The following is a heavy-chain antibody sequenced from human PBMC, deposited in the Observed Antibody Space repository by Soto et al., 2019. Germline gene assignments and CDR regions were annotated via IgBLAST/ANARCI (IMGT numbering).Heavy chain of an antibody. Sequence: QVQLVQSGAEVKKPGASVKVSCKASGYTFTSYGISWVRQAPGQGLEWMGWISAYNGNTKYAQKLQGRVTMTTDTSTSTAYMELRSLKAADTAVYYGARDAAIGMNNYWSQGTLVTVSS. D-gene: IGHD1-20*01. CDR1: GYTFTSYG. V-gene: IGHV1-18*01. CDR3: ARDAAIGMNNY. J-gene: IGHJ4*02. CDR2: ISAYNGNT.